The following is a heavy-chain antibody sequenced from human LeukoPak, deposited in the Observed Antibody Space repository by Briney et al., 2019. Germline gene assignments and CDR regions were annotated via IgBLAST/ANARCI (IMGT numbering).Heavy chain of an antibody. D-gene: IGHD1-26*01. CDR2: IYHSGST. J-gene: IGHJ4*02. Sequence: PSETLSLTCTVSGYSISSGYYWGWIRQPPGKGLEWIGSIYHSGSTNYNPSLKSRVTISVDTSKNQFSLKLSSVTAADTAVYYCATTTSGSYDVVDYWGQGTLVTVSS. V-gene: IGHV4-38-2*02. CDR3: ATTTSGSYDVVDY. CDR1: GYSISSGYY.